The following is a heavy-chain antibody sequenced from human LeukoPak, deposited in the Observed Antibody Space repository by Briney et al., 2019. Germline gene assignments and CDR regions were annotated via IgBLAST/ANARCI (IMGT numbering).Heavy chain of an antibody. CDR2: IYSGGST. J-gene: IGHJ3*02. CDR3: ARRAASLRYFDWLTTVNDAFDI. D-gene: IGHD3-9*01. CDR1: GFTVSSNY. V-gene: IGHV3-53*01. Sequence: PGGSLRLSCAASGFTVSSNYMSWVRHAPRKGLELVSVIYSGGSTYYADSVKRRVTISRDNSKNTLYLQMNSLRAEDTAVYYCARRAASLRYFDWLTTVNDAFDIWGQGTMVTVSS.